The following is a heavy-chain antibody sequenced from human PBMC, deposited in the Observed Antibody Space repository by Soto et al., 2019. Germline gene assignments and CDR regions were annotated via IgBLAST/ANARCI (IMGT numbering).Heavy chain of an antibody. J-gene: IGHJ4*02. CDR2: ISWDGGST. CDR1: GFTFDDYT. D-gene: IGHD6-19*01. V-gene: IGHV3-43*01. Sequence: GGSLRLSCAASGFTFDDYTMHWVRQAPGKGLEWVSLISWDGGSTYYADSVKGRFTISRDNSKNSLYLQMNSLRTEDTALYYCAKAGQWLDLYTLFDYWGQGTLVTVSS. CDR3: AKAGQWLDLYTLFDY.